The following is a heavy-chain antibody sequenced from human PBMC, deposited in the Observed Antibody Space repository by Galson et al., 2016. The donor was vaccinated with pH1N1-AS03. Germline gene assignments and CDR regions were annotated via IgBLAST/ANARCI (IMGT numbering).Heavy chain of an antibody. V-gene: IGHV4-61*08. CDR1: GGSVSSGGYY. D-gene: IGHD3-3*01. J-gene: IGHJ3*02. Sequence: SETLSLTCTVSGGSVSSGGYYWSWLRQPPGERLEWIAYIYYTGATNYNPSLKSRVTISIDTSKNQFSLNLCSVTAADTAVYFCARERVYSEIIHPFDIRGQGTMVTVSS. CDR3: ARERVYSEIIHPFDI. CDR2: IYYTGAT.